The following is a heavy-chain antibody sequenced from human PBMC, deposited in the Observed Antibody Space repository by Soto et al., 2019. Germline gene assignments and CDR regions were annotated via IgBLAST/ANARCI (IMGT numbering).Heavy chain of an antibody. J-gene: IGHJ3*02. CDR1: GGTFNVYT. CDR3: ALGIWSGEPFDI. D-gene: IGHD6-13*01. Sequence: QVQLVQSGAEVKKPGSSVKVSCKASGGTFNVYTIIWVRQAPGQGLEWMGRIIPMLAITNYAQRFQGRVTVTADTSTTTAYMELSSLTSEDTAVYYCALGIWSGEPFDIWGQGTLVTVSS. V-gene: IGHV1-69*02. CDR2: IIPMLAIT.